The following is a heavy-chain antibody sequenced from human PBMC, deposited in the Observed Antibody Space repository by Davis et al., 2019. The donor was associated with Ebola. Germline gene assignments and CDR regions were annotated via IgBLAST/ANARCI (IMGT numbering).Heavy chain of an antibody. CDR2: INPSGGST. J-gene: IGHJ6*02. CDR3: ARAQDLGKLRNGMDV. D-gene: IGHD3-16*01. Sequence: ASVKVSCKASGYTLTSYYMHWVRQAPGQGLEWMGIINPSGGSTSYAQKFQGRVTMTRDTSTSTVYMELSSLRSEDTAVYYCARAQDLGKLRNGMDVWGQGTTVTVSS. CDR1: GYTLTSYY. V-gene: IGHV1-46*01.